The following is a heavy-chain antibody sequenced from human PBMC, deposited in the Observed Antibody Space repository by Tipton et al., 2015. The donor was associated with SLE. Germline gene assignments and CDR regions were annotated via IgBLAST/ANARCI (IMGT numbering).Heavy chain of an antibody. D-gene: IGHD5-24*01. Sequence: TLSLTCTVSGGSISSSSYYWGWFRQPPGKGLEWIGSIYYSGSTNYTPSLKSRVTISVDTSKNQLSLKLSSVTAADTAVYYCATREGGFYYFDYWGQGTLVTVSS. CDR3: ATREGGFYYFDY. CDR1: GGSISSSSYY. V-gene: IGHV4-39*07. CDR2: IYYSGST. J-gene: IGHJ4*02.